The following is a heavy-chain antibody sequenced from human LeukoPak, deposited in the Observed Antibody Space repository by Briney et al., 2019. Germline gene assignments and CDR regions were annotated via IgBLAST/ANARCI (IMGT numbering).Heavy chain of an antibody. CDR1: GFTFSTYS. D-gene: IGHD6-19*01. CDR2: ITSPVGRM. CDR3: ATDGRSSGWYGFDY. Sequence: GGSLRLSCAASGFTFSTYSMNWVRQAPGKGLEWVSSITSPVGRMYYADSLKGRITISRDNARSTLYLQMDSLRAEDTAVYYCATDGRSSGWYGFDYWGQGILVTVSS. V-gene: IGHV3-21*01. J-gene: IGHJ4*02.